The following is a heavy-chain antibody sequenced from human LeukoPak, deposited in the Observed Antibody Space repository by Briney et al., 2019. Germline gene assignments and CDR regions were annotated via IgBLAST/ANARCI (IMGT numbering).Heavy chain of an antibody. V-gene: IGHV4-39*07. J-gene: IGHJ4*02. CDR1: GGSISSSTYY. Sequence: PSETLSLTCSVSGGSISSSTYYWGWIRQPPGKGLQWIGSIFYAGNTYYKPSLKGRVTISVDTSKNQFSLTLTSMTAADTAVYYRARVRAVVTPWVFDYWGQGTLVTVSS. CDR3: ARVRAVVTPWVFDY. CDR2: IFYAGNT. D-gene: IGHD4-23*01.